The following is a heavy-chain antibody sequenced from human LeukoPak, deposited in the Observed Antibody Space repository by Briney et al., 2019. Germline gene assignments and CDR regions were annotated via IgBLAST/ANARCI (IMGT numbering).Heavy chain of an antibody. CDR2: INHSGST. Sequence: SETLSLTCAVYGGSFSGYYWSWIRQPPGKGLEWIGEINHSGSTNYNPSLKSRVTISVDTSKNQVSLKLTSVTAADTAVYYCARASDYYDSGSLDYWGQGTLVTVSS. D-gene: IGHD3-10*01. J-gene: IGHJ4*02. CDR3: ARASDYYDSGSLDY. CDR1: GGSFSGYY. V-gene: IGHV4-34*01.